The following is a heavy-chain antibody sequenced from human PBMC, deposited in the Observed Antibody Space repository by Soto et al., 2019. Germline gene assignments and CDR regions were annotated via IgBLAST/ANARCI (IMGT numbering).Heavy chain of an antibody. Sequence: SETLSLTCTVSGGSISSSSYYWGWIRQPPGKGLEWIGSIYYSGSTYYNPSLKSRVTISVDTSKNQFSLKLSSVTAADTAVYYCARLSRWSGSHRGAYYFDYWGQGTLVTVSS. D-gene: IGHD3-3*01. CDR3: ARLSRWSGSHRGAYYFDY. CDR2: IYYSGST. V-gene: IGHV4-39*01. J-gene: IGHJ4*02. CDR1: GGSISSSSYY.